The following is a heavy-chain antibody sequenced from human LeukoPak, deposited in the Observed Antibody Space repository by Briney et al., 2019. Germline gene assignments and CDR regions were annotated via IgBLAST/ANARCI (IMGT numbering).Heavy chain of an antibody. Sequence: SETLSLTCAVYGGSFSGYYWSWIRQPPGKGLELIGEINHSGSTNYNPSLKSRVTISVDTSKIQFSLKLSSVTAADTAVYYCATSPGGGYSSGWLRPYYFDYWGQGTLVTVSS. J-gene: IGHJ4*02. CDR1: GGSFSGYY. D-gene: IGHD6-19*01. V-gene: IGHV4-34*01. CDR3: ATSPGGGYSSGWLRPYYFDY. CDR2: INHSGST.